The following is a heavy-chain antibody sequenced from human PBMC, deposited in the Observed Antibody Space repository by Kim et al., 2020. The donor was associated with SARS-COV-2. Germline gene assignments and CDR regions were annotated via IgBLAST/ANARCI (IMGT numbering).Heavy chain of an antibody. Sequence: ASVKVSCKASGYTFTSYAMHWVRQAPGQRLEWMGWINAGNGNTKYSQKFQGRVTITRDTSASTAYMELSSLRSEDTAVYYCARAGYSSSWSVPCFDYWGQGTLVTVST. CDR2: INAGNGNT. CDR1: GYTFTSYA. D-gene: IGHD6-13*01. J-gene: IGHJ4*02. V-gene: IGHV1-3*01. CDR3: ARAGYSSSWSVPCFDY.